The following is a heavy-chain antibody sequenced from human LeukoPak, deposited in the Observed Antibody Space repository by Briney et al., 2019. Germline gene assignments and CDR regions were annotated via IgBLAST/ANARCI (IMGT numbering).Heavy chain of an antibody. CDR2: IIPIFGTA. D-gene: IGHD4-23*01. Sequence: SVKVSCKASGGTFSSYAISWVRQAPGQGLEWMGRIIPIFGTANYAQKFQGRVTITADKSTSTAYMELSSLRSEDTAVYYCARDYGGNDGSSSYYYYYMDVWGKGTTVTVSS. V-gene: IGHV1-69*06. CDR1: GGTFSSYA. J-gene: IGHJ6*03. CDR3: ARDYGGNDGSSSYYYYYMDV.